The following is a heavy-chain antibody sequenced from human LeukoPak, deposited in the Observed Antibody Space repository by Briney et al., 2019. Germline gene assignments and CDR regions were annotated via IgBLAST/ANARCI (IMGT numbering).Heavy chain of an antibody. D-gene: IGHD6-13*01. Sequence: SETLSLTCAVYGGSFSGYYWSWIRQPPGKGLEWIGEINHSGSTNYNPSLKSRVTISVDTSKNQSSLKLSSVTAADTAVYYCARSAAAGHFDYWGQGTLVTVSS. V-gene: IGHV4-34*01. J-gene: IGHJ4*02. CDR2: INHSGST. CDR3: ARSAAAGHFDY. CDR1: GGSFSGYY.